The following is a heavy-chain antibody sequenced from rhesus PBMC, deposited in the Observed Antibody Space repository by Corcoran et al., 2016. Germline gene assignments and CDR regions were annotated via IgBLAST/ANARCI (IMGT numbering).Heavy chain of an antibody. Sequence: EVQLVETGGGLVQPGGSLKLSCAASGFTFSSYGMSWVRQAPGKGLEWVSAINSGGASTYYADSVKGRFTISRDNSKNTLSLQMNSLRAEDTAVYYCAKDEDYGNLLYWGQGVLVTVSS. CDR1: GFTFSSYG. CDR3: AKDEDYGNLLY. J-gene: IGHJ4*01. V-gene: IGHV3S5*01. CDR2: INSGGAST. D-gene: IGHD4-35*01.